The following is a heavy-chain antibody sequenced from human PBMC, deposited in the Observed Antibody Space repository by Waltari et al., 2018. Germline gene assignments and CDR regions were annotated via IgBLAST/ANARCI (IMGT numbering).Heavy chain of an antibody. CDR3: ARVHDYGAMDV. Sequence: QVQLVQAGAEVKKPGASVKVSCMASGYTFTGYYMHWVQQAPGQGLEWMEHINPNSGGTNCAQKFQSRVTMTRNTSSSTAYMELSRLRSDDTAVYYCARVHDYGAMDVWGKGTTVTVSS. CDR1: GYTFTGYY. D-gene: IGHD4-17*01. J-gene: IGHJ6*04. V-gene: IGHV1-2*06. CDR2: INPNSGGT.